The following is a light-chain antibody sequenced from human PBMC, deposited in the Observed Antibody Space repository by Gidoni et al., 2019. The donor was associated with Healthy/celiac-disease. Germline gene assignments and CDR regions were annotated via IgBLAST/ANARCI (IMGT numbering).Light chain of an antibody. Sequence: DIQMTQTPSSLSASVGDRVTITCQASQDISNYLNWYQQKPGKAPKLLIYDASNLETGVPSRFSGSGSGTDFTFTIRSLQPEDIATYYCQQYDNLPRTLTFGGGTKVEIK. CDR1: QDISNY. CDR2: DAS. J-gene: IGKJ4*01. CDR3: QQYDNLPRTLT. V-gene: IGKV1-33*01.